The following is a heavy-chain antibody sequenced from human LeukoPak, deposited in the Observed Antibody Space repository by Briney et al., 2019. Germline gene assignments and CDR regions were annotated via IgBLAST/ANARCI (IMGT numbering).Heavy chain of an antibody. Sequence: GGSLRLSCAASGFTFSTYGMHWVRQAPGKGLEWVAFIRYDGSNKYYADSVKGRFTISRDKSKNTLYLQMNSVRTEDTAVYYCAKLWGRIRVDFWGQGTLVTVSS. CDR1: GFTFSTYG. CDR2: IRYDGSNK. CDR3: AKLWGRIRVDF. D-gene: IGHD3-16*01. J-gene: IGHJ4*02. V-gene: IGHV3-30*02.